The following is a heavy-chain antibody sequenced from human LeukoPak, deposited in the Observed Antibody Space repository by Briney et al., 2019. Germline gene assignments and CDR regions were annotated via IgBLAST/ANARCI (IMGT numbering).Heavy chain of an antibody. Sequence: GGSLRLSCAASGFTFSGYAMHWVRQAPGKGLEWVAVISYDGSNKYYADSVKGRFTISRDNSKNTLYLQMNSLRAEDTAVYYCARARWLDYWGQGTLVTVSS. CDR2: ISYDGSNK. CDR1: GFTFSGYA. V-gene: IGHV3-30-3*01. CDR3: ARARWLDY. J-gene: IGHJ4*02.